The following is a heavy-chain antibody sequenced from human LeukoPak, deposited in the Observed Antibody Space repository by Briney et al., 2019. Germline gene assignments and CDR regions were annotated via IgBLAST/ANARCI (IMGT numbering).Heavy chain of an antibody. CDR2: IYSGGST. J-gene: IGHJ1*01. Sequence: GGSLRLSCAASGFTVSSNYMSWVRQAPGKGLEWVSVIYSGGSTYYADSVKGRFTIPRDNSKNTLYLQMNSLRAEDTAVYYCARDPGNYGYFQHWGQGTLVTVSS. V-gene: IGHV3-66*02. CDR3: ARDPGNYGYFQH. D-gene: IGHD4-11*01. CDR1: GFTVSSNY.